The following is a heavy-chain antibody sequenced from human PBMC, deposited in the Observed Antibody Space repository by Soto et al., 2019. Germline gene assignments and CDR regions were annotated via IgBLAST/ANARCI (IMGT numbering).Heavy chain of an antibody. CDR3: AIPGAGDFDY. CDR2: IYHSGTT. D-gene: IGHD1-26*01. Sequence: QVQLQESGPGLVEPSGTLSLTCAVSGAAISNTDWWSWVRQRPGEGLEWIGEIYHSGTTNCDPSLKSRVTIALDKSKSQSSLKLTSVTAADTAVYYCAIPGAGDFDYWGQGTLVTGSS. J-gene: IGHJ4*02. CDR1: GAAISNTDW. V-gene: IGHV4-4*02.